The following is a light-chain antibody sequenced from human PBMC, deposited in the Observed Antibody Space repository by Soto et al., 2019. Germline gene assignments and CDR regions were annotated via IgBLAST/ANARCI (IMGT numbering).Light chain of an antibody. V-gene: IGLV1-40*01. Sequence: QSVLMQPPSVSGAPGQRVTISCTGSSADIGAGSDVHWYQQIPGAAPKLLIYGDTNRPSGVPARFSASRSGTSASLAITGLRAEDEADYYCQSYYAILRGVFGGGTKLTVL. J-gene: IGLJ2*01. CDR1: SADIGAGSD. CDR3: QSYYAILRGV. CDR2: GDT.